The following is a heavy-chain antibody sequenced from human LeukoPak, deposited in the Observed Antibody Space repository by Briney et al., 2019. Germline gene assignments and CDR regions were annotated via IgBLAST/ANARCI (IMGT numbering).Heavy chain of an antibody. D-gene: IGHD3-22*01. CDR3: ARCLYYYDSSGYYYYYYMDV. J-gene: IGHJ6*03. Sequence: APVKVSCKASGGTFSSYAISWVRQAPGQGLEWMGRIIPIFGTANYAQKFQGRVTTTTDESTSTAYMELSSLRSEDTAVYYCARCLYYYDSSGYYYYYYMDVWGKGTTVTVSS. CDR1: GGTFSSYA. V-gene: IGHV1-69*05. CDR2: IIPIFGTA.